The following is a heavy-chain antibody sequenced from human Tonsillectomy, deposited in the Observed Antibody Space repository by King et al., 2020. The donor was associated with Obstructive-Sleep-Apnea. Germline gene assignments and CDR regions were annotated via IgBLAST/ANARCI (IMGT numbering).Heavy chain of an antibody. D-gene: IGHD4-17*01. CDR1: GYTLTELS. CDR2: LDPEVGEP. V-gene: IGHV1-24*01. J-gene: IGHJ5*02. CDR3: ATDYGDYENWFDP. Sequence: VQLVQSGAEVKKPGASVKVSRKVSGYTLTELSMHWVRQAPGKGLEWMGGLDPEVGEPIYAQKFQGRVTMTEDTSTDTAYMELSSLRSEDTAVYYCATDYGDYENWFDPWGQGTLVTVPS.